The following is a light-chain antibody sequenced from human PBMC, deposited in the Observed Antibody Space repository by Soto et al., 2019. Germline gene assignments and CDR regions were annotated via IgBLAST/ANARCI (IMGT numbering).Light chain of an antibody. Sequence: DIQTTQSPSTLSASVGDRVTITCRAGASISSWLAWYQQQPGNAPKLLIYKSSILENGVPSRFSGGGSGTEFTLTISSLQPDDVATYYCQQYGAFGQGTKVEIK. J-gene: IGKJ1*01. CDR2: KSS. CDR3: QQYGA. V-gene: IGKV1-5*03. CDR1: ASISSW.